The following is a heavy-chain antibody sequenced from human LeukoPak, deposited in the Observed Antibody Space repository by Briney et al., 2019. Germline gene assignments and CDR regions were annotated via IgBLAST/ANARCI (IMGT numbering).Heavy chain of an antibody. CDR1: GFTFSSYW. CDR3: ARVFSSYSSGGFDY. Sequence: PGGSLRLSCAASGFTFSSYWMSWVRQAPGRGLVWVANIKQDGSEKYYVDSVKGRFTISRDNAKNSLYLQMNSLRAEDTAVYYCARVFSSYSSGGFDYWGQGTLVTVSS. CDR2: IKQDGSEK. V-gene: IGHV3-7*01. D-gene: IGHD6-19*01. J-gene: IGHJ4*02.